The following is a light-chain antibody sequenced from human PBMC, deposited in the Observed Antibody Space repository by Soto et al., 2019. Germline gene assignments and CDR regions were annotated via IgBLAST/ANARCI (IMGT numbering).Light chain of an antibody. CDR3: QQSYRSPIT. Sequence: DIQMTQSPSSLSASGGDGVTITCRASQSINNYLNWYQQKPGKAPNLLIHAASSLQSGVPPRFSGSGSGTDFTLTISNVQPEDFAIYYCQQSYRSPITFGQGTRLEIK. V-gene: IGKV1-39*01. CDR1: QSINNY. J-gene: IGKJ5*01. CDR2: AAS.